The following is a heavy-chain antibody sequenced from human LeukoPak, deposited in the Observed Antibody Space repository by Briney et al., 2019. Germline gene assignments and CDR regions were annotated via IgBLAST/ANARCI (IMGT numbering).Heavy chain of an antibody. J-gene: IGHJ3*02. D-gene: IGHD3-10*01. Sequence: ASVKVSCKASGYTFTSYDINWVRQPPGQGLGGMGWMNPNSGNTGYAQKFQGRVTITRNTSISTAYMELSSLRSEDTAVYYCARAGGDAFDIWGQGTMVTVSS. CDR1: GYTFTSYD. CDR3: ARAGGDAFDI. CDR2: MNPNSGNT. V-gene: IGHV1-8*03.